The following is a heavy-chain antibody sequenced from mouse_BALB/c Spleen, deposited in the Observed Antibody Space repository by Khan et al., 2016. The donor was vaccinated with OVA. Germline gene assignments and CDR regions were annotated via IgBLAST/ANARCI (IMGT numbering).Heavy chain of an antibody. Sequence: QVQLKESGPGLVAPSQSLSITCTVSGFSLSRYNIHWVRQPPGKGLEWLGMIWGGGGTDYNSTLKSRLSLSKDNSKSQVFLKMNSLKSDDSAMYYCARAYYRYDGYYAVDYWGQGTSVTVSS. CDR2: IWGGGGT. CDR1: GFSLSRYN. CDR3: ARAYYRYDGYYAVDY. D-gene: IGHD2-14*01. V-gene: IGHV2-6-4*01. J-gene: IGHJ4*01.